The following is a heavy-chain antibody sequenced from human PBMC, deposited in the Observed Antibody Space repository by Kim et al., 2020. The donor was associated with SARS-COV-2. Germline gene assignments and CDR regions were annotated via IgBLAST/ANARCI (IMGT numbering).Heavy chain of an antibody. D-gene: IGHD6-19*01. CDR3: ARMYSSGWYGSYYYYYGMDV. Sequence: GGSLRLSCAASGFTFSSYGMHWVRQAPGKGLEWVAVIWYDGSNKYYADSVKGRFTISRDNSKNTLYLQMNSLRAEDTAVYYCARMYSSGWYGSYYYYYGMDVWGQGTTVTVSS. J-gene: IGHJ6*02. CDR1: GFTFSSYG. CDR2: IWYDGSNK. V-gene: IGHV3-33*01.